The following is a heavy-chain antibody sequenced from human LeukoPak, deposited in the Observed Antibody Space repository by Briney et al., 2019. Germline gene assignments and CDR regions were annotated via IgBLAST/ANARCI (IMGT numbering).Heavy chain of an antibody. CDR2: IWYDGSNK. Sequence: XGSLRLFCAASGFTFSSYGMHWVRQAPGKGLEWGAVIWYDGSNKYYADSVKGRFTISRDNSNNTLYLQMNSLRAEDTAVYCCARDRTAAGQRNWYDPWGQGTLVTVSS. CDR3: ARDRTAAGQRNWYDP. D-gene: IGHD6-13*01. V-gene: IGHV3-33*01. J-gene: IGHJ5*02. CDR1: GFTFSSYG.